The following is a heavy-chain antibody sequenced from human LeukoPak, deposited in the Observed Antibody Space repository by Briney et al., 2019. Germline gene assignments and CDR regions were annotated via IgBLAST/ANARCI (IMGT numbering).Heavy chain of an antibody. CDR3: ARSKPLRYYYGSGSPNWFDP. V-gene: IGHV4-34*01. J-gene: IGHJ5*02. D-gene: IGHD3-10*01. CDR1: GGSFSGYY. CDR2: INHSGST. Sequence: PSETLSLTCAVYGGSFSGYYWSWIRQPPGKGLEWIGEINHSGSTNYNPSLKSRVTISVDTSKNQFSLKLSSVTAADTAVYYCARSKPLRYYYGSGSPNWFDPWGQGTLVTVSS.